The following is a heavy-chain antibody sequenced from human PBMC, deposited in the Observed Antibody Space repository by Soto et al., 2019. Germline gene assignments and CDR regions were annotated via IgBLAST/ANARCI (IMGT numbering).Heavy chain of an antibody. J-gene: IGHJ4*02. CDR3: ARDRMGAASDFDY. Sequence: ASVKVSCKASGYTFTGYYMRWVRQAPGQGLEWMGWISAYNGNTNYAQKFQGRATMTADESTSTAYMELSSLRSEDTAVYYCARDRMGAASDFDYWGQGTLVTVSS. CDR1: GYTFTGYY. D-gene: IGHD1-26*01. V-gene: IGHV1-18*04. CDR2: ISAYNGNT.